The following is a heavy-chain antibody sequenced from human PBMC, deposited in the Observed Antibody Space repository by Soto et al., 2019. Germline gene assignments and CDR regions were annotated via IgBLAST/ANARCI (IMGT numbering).Heavy chain of an antibody. V-gene: IGHV1-69*04. CDR1: GGTFSSYT. J-gene: IGHJ5*02. CDR3: ARDPTYYYGSGSPDWFDP. D-gene: IGHD3-10*01. CDR2: IIPILGIA. Sequence: SVKVSCKASGGTFSSYTISWVRQAPGQGLEWMGRIIPILGIANYAQKFQGRVTITADKSTSTAYMELSSLRSEDTAVYYCARDPTYYYGSGSPDWFDPWGQGTLVTVSS.